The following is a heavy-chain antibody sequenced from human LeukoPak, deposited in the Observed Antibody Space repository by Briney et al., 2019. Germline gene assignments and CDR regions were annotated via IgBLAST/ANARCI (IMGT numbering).Heavy chain of an antibody. CDR1: GASIRSGRNY. V-gene: IGHV4-39*01. Sequence: SETLSLTCNASGASIRSGRNYWGWIRQSPGKGLEWIGSIYYSGSSSYNPSLQSRVSISVDTSKNHISLKVFSLTAADTALYYCARHVSGSAMMHYFDYWGQGNLVTVSS. D-gene: IGHD5-18*01. J-gene: IGHJ4*02. CDR2: IYYSGSS. CDR3: ARHVSGSAMMHYFDY.